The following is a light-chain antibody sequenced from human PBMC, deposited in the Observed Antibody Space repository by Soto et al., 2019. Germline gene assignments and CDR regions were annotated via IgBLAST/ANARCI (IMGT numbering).Light chain of an antibody. Sequence: SYELTQPPSVSVAPEKTATITCGGDNIVNKRVHWYRQKPGQAPVLVISYDSDRPSGIPERFSGSNSGNTATLTISRVEAGDEADYYCQVWDIMTDNYVFGTGTKLTVL. CDR2: YDS. J-gene: IGLJ1*01. V-gene: IGLV3-21*04. CDR3: QVWDIMTDNYV. CDR1: NIVNKR.